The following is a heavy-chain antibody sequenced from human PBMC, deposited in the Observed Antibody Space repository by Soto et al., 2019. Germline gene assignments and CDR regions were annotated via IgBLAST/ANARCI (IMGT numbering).Heavy chain of an antibody. CDR1: GFAFSDYG. D-gene: IGHD6-19*01. Sequence: QVQLVESGGGVVQPGTSLKLSCSASGFAFSDYGVHWVRQAPGKGLEWVASISYDEAATYYSDSVKGRFTISRDNAKNTLFLHMNSLRTEDTAMYYCAKGSEWLVTGDFDYWGQGTLVTVSS. CDR2: ISYDEAAT. V-gene: IGHV3-30*18. J-gene: IGHJ4*02. CDR3: AKGSEWLVTGDFDY.